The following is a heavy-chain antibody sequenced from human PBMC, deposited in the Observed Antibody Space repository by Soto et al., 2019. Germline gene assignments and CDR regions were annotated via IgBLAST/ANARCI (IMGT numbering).Heavy chain of an antibody. CDR3: AKDSLGDYYYYGMDV. D-gene: IGHD2-15*01. V-gene: IGHV3-23*01. CDR2: IGDRGSTT. CDR1: GFTFSRFA. Sequence: EVQLLDSGGGLVQPGGSLSLSCAASGFTFSRFAMNWVRQAPGKGLEWVSGIGDRGSTTYYADSVKGRFTISRDNSKNTLFLQMNSLRAEDTAIYYCAKDSLGDYYYYGMDVWGQGTTVTVSS. J-gene: IGHJ6*02.